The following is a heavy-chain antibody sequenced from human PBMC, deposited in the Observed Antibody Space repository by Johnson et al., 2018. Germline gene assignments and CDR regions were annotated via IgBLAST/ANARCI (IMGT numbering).Heavy chain of an antibody. CDR1: GFTFSIYG. J-gene: IGHJ6*02. Sequence: QVQLVESGGGVVQPGKSLRLSCAASGFTFSIYGMHWVRQAPGKGLEWVAFISYDGSQKNYVDSVKGRFTISRDNAKKTGYLQMNSLRVEDSAIYYCARHYRPSFDCPMDVWGQGTTVTVSS. CDR3: ARHYRPSFDCPMDV. V-gene: IGHV3-33*05. D-gene: IGHD3-9*01. CDR2: ISYDGSQK.